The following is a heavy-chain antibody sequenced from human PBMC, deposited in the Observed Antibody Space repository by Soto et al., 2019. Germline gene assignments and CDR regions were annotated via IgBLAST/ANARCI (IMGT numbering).Heavy chain of an antibody. V-gene: IGHV4-38-2*01. CDR3: ASGIDVDYAMDV. Sequence: SETLSLTCAVSGYSISSGYYWGWIRQPPGKGLEWIGSIYHSGSTYYNASLKSRVTISVDTSKNQFSLKLTSGTDADTAVYYCASGIDVDYAMDVWGQGTTVTVSS. J-gene: IGHJ6*01. CDR2: IYHSGST. CDR1: GYSISSGYY.